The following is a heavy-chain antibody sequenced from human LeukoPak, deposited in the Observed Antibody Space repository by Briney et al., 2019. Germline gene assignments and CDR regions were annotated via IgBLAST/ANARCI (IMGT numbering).Heavy chain of an antibody. J-gene: IGHJ5*02. V-gene: IGHV3-7*01. CDR2: IKQDGSEK. Sequence: GSLRLSCAASGFTFSSYWMSWVRQAPGKGLEWVANIKQDGSEKYYVDSVKGRFTISRDNAKNSLYLQMNSLRAEDTAVYYCARLPYSSGWLLNWFDPWGQGTLVTVSS. CDR1: GFTFSSYW. CDR3: ARLPYSSGWLLNWFDP. D-gene: IGHD6-19*01.